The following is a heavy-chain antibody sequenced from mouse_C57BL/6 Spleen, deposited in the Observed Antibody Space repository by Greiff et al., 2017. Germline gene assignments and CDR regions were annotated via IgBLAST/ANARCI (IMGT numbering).Heavy chain of an antibody. V-gene: IGHV1-61*01. J-gene: IGHJ4*01. CDR3: ARRSTMVSMDY. Sequence: QVQLQQPGAELVRPGSSVKLSCKASGYTFTSYWMDWVKQRPGQGLEWIGNIYPSDSETHYNQKFKDKATLTVDKSSSTAYMQLSSLTSEDSAVYYCARRSTMVSMDYWGQGTSVTVSS. CDR1: GYTFTSYW. CDR2: IYPSDSET. D-gene: IGHD2-1*01.